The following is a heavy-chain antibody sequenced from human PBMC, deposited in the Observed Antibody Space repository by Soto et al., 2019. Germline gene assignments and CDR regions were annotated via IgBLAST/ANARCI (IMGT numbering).Heavy chain of an antibody. J-gene: IGHJ5*02. V-gene: IGHV3-23*01. Sequence: EVQLLESGGGLVQPGGSLRLSCAASGFTFSSNAMSWVRQAPGKGLEWVSSIGGSGGSTYYADSVKGRFTISRDNSNNMLYLQMNSLRAEDTAVYYCTKRATSSSWCGCFDAWGQGTLVTVSS. CDR2: IGGSGGST. D-gene: IGHD6-13*01. CDR1: GFTFSSNA. CDR3: TKRATSSSWCGCFDA.